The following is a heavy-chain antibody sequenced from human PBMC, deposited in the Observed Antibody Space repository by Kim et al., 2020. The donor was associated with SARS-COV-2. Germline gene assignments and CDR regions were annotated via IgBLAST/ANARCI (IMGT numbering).Heavy chain of an antibody. V-gene: IGHV3-23*01. J-gene: IGHJ3*02. CDR2: ISGPGVTP. Sequence: GGSLRLSCAASGFTFRNYAMNWVRQAPGKGLEWVSGISGPGVTPYYADSVKGRFTISRDNSENTLYLQMDSLRAEDTAVYYCAKVSTVTTVVVRIHRHDAFDIWGQGTVVTVSS. CDR3: AKVSTVTTVVVRIHRHDAFDI. D-gene: IGHD2-2*01. CDR1: GFTFRNYA.